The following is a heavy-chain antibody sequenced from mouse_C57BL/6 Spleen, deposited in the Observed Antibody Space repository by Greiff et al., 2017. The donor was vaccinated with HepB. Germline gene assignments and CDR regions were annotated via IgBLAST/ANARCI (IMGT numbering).Heavy chain of an antibody. Sequence: EVQLKESGPELVKPGASVKMSCKASGYTFTDYNMHWVKQSHGKSLEWIGYINPNNGGTSYNQKFKGKATLTVNKSSSTAYMELRSLTSEDSAVYYCARGDGSSPWFAYWGQGTLVTVSA. CDR1: GYTFTDYN. V-gene: IGHV1-22*01. D-gene: IGHD1-1*01. CDR3: ARGDGSSPWFAY. J-gene: IGHJ3*01. CDR2: INPNNGGT.